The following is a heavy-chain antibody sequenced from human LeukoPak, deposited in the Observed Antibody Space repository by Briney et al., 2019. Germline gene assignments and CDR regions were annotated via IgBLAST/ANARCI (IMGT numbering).Heavy chain of an antibody. CDR3: ARHSGPGAVAGTIGY. J-gene: IGHJ4*02. CDR1: GGSISSSSYY. V-gene: IGHV4-39*01. Sequence: SETLSLTCTVSGGSISSSSYYWGWIRQPPGKGLEWIGSIYYSGSTYYDPSLKSRVTISVDTSKNQFSLKLSSVTAADTAVYYCARHSGPGAVAGTIGYWGQGTLVTVSS. CDR2: IYYSGST. D-gene: IGHD6-19*01.